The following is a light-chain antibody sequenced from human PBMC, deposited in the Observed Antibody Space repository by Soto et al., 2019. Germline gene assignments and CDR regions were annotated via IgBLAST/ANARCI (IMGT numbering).Light chain of an antibody. V-gene: IGKV3-11*01. J-gene: IGKJ2*01. CDR1: QSVSSY. Sequence: EIVLTQSPATLSLSPGERATLSCRASQSVSSYLAWYQQKPGQAPRLLIYDASNRATGIPARFSGSGSGTDFTLTISSLEPEDFAVYYCQQRSNWPMYTFGRRTKLEIK. CDR2: DAS. CDR3: QQRSNWPMYT.